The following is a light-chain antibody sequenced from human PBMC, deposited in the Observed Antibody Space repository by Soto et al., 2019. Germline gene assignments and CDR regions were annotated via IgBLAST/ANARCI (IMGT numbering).Light chain of an antibody. J-gene: IGKJ1*01. V-gene: IGKV3-20*01. Sequence: EIVLTQSPGTLSLSPGERATLSCRASQSVSSSYLAWYQQKPGQAPRLLIYGASSRATGIPDRFSGSGPGTDFTLTISRLEPEDFAVYYCQQYGSSPPWTFGQGTK. CDR3: QQYGSSPPWT. CDR2: GAS. CDR1: QSVSSSY.